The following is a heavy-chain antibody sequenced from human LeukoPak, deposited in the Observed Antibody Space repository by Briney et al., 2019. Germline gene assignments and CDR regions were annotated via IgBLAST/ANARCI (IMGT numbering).Heavy chain of an antibody. CDR1: GFTVSSNH. V-gene: IGHV3-66*02. J-gene: IGHJ4*02. CDR3: ARNRYGDYVPYDY. CDR2: IYSGGST. Sequence: GGSLRLSCAASGFTVSSNHMSWVRQAPGKGLEWVSVIYSGGSTYYADSVKGRFTISRDNSKNTLYLQMNSLRAEDTAVYYCARNRYGDYVPYDYWGQGTLVTVSS. D-gene: IGHD4-17*01.